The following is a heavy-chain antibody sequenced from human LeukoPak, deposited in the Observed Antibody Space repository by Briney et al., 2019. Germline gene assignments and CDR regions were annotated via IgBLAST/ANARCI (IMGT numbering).Heavy chain of an antibody. CDR3: ARASLADTAMESYLDY. J-gene: IGHJ4*02. CDR1: GGSFSGYY. D-gene: IGHD5-18*01. Sequence: SETLSLTCAVYGGSFSGYYWSWIRQPPGKGLEWIGEINHSGSTNYNPSLKSRVTISVDTSKNQFSLKLSSVTAADTAVYYCARASLADTAMESYLDYWGQGTLVTVPS. CDR2: INHSGST. V-gene: IGHV4-34*01.